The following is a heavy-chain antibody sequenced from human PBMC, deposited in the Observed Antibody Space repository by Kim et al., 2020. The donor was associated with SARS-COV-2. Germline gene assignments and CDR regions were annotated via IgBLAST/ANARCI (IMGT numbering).Heavy chain of an antibody. Sequence: ASVKVSCKASGYTFTSYYMHWARQAPGQGLEWMGIINPSGGRTTYAQKFQGRVTMTRDTSTSTVYMELSSLRSEDTAIYYCARGFLEWSSPDYWGQGTLVIVSS. D-gene: IGHD3-3*01. J-gene: IGHJ4*02. CDR3: ARGFLEWSSPDY. CDR2: INPSGGRT. V-gene: IGHV1-46*01. CDR1: GYTFTSYY.